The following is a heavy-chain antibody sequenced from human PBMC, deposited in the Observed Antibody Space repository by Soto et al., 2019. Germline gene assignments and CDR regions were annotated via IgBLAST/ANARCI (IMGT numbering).Heavy chain of an antibody. CDR1: GYTFTSYG. CDR3: ATRSPAFDY. Sequence: QVQLVQSGPEVKKPGASVKVSCKTSGYTFTSYGISWVRQAPGQGLEWMGWISTDKGKTNYAQKFQGRVTMTTDTSTSTAYMELRSLRSDDTAVYYCATRSPAFDYWGQGNLVNVSS. CDR2: ISTDKGKT. J-gene: IGHJ4*02. V-gene: IGHV1-18*01.